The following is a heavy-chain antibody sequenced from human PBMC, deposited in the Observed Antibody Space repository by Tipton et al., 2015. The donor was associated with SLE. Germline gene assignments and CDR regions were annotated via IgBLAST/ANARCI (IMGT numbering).Heavy chain of an antibody. D-gene: IGHD6-19*01. J-gene: IGHJ2*01. CDR1: GFTVSSNY. CDR3: ARGLIVAGGRYFDL. V-gene: IGHV3-53*01. Sequence: SLRLSCAASGFTVSSNYMNWVRQAPGKGLEWVSVIYSGGSTYYADSVKGRFTISRDNSKNTLYLQMNSLRAEDTAVYYCARGLIVAGGRYFDLWGRGTLVTVSS. CDR2: IYSGGST.